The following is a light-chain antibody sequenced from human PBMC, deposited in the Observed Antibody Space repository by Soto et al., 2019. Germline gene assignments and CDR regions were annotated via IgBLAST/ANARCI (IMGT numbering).Light chain of an antibody. CDR3: QQYGSSPRT. J-gene: IGKJ1*01. Sequence: EIVLTQSPGTLSLSPGERATVSCRASQSVSSSYLAWYPQKPGQAPTLLISGASSRATGIPDRLSGSGSGTDFTLTISRLEPEDFAVYYCQQYGSSPRTFGQGTKVDI. V-gene: IGKV3-20*01. CDR1: QSVSSSY. CDR2: GAS.